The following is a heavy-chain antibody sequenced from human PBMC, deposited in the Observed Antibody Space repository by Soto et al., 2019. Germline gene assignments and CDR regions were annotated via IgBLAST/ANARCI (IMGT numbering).Heavy chain of an antibody. J-gene: IGHJ5*02. Sequence: PSGTLSLTCTVSGGSISSYYWSWIRQPAGKGLEWIGRIYTSGSTNYNPSLKSRVTMSVDTSKNQFSLKLSSVTAADTAVYYCARGRQLGLNNWFEHWAQGTLVSVSS. V-gene: IGHV4-4*07. D-gene: IGHD6-6*01. CDR3: ARGRQLGLNNWFEH. CDR2: IYTSGST. CDR1: GGSISSYY.